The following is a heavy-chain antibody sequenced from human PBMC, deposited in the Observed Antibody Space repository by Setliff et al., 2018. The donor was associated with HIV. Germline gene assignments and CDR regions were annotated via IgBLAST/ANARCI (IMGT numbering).Heavy chain of an antibody. V-gene: IGHV3-73*01. CDR2: IKTRADNYAT. Sequence: GSLRLSCAASGFTFSGSPIHWVRQASGKGLEWLGRIKTRADNYATAYAASVKGRFTISRDDSMTTAYMEMSSLRSDDTAEYYCVNGGSVGQFDYWGQGTLVTVSS. CDR3: VNGGSVGQFDY. CDR1: GFTFSGSP. J-gene: IGHJ4*02. D-gene: IGHD3-16*01.